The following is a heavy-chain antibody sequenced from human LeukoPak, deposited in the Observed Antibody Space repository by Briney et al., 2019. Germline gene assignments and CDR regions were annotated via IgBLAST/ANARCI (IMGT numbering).Heavy chain of an antibody. V-gene: IGHV1-69*13. Sequence: SVKVSCKASGGTSSSYTIIWVRQAPGQGLEWMGGIIPVFGSANYAQKFQGRVTITADESTSTAYMELSSLRSEDTAVYYCASAALIDKYYFDYWGQGSLVTVSS. J-gene: IGHJ4*02. D-gene: IGHD2/OR15-2a*01. CDR1: GGTSSSYT. CDR2: IIPVFGSA. CDR3: ASAALIDKYYFDY.